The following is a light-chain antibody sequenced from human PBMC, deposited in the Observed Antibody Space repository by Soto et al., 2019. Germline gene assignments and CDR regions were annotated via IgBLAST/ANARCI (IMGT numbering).Light chain of an antibody. CDR1: SGDVGGYNY. CDR3: SSYTSSSTLDV. CDR2: DVS. Sequence: SVLTQPASVSGSPGQSITISCTGTSGDVGGYNYVSWYQQHPGKAPKLMIYDVSNRPSGVSNRFSGSKSGNTASLTISGLQAEDEADYYCSSYTSSSTLDVFGTGTKVTVL. V-gene: IGLV2-14*01. J-gene: IGLJ1*01.